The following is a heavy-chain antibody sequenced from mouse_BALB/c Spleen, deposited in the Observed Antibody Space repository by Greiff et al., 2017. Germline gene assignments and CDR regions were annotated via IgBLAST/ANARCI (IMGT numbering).Heavy chain of an antibody. D-gene: IGHD2-1*01. CDR1: GFTFSSYA. Sequence: EVKLMESGGGLVKPGGSLKLSCAASGFTFSSYAMSWVRQTPEKRLEWVASISSGGSTYYPDSVKGRFTISRDNARNILYLQMSSLRSEDTAMYYCAREGYYGNYGWFAYWGQGTLVTVSA. V-gene: IGHV5-6-5*01. CDR2: ISSGGST. J-gene: IGHJ3*01. CDR3: AREGYYGNYGWFAY.